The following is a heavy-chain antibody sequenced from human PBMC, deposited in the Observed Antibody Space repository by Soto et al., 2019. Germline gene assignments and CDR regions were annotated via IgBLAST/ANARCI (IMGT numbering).Heavy chain of an antibody. Sequence: QVQLVQSGAEVKKPGASVKVSCKASGYTFTSYDINWVRQATGQGLEYLGWMNPNSGNTAYVQKFQGRVTMTWDTSITTAYMELSSLRSEDTDVYFCARGIKYGAYSRWFDPWGQGTLVTVSS. D-gene: IGHD4-17*01. CDR2: MNPNSGNT. CDR3: ARGIKYGAYSRWFDP. CDR1: GYTFTSYD. V-gene: IGHV1-8*01. J-gene: IGHJ5*02.